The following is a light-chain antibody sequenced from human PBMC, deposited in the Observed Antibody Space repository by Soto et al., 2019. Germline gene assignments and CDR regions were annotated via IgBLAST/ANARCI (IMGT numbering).Light chain of an antibody. Sequence: DIQMTQSPSTLPASVGDRVTITCRANQSISTWLAWYQQKPGKAPNLLIYKASRLETGVPSRFSGSGSGTEFTLTISSLQPEDFATYYCLQHNSYPQTFGQGTRLEIK. V-gene: IGKV1-5*03. CDR1: QSISTW. CDR2: KAS. CDR3: LQHNSYPQT. J-gene: IGKJ5*01.